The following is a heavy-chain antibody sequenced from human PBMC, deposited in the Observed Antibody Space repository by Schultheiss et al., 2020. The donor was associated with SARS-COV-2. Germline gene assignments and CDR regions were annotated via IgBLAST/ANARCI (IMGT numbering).Heavy chain of an antibody. CDR1: GFTFSSYS. D-gene: IGHD6-13*01. Sequence: GGSLRLSCAASGFTFSSYSMNWVRQAPGKGLEWVAVIWYDGSNKYYADSVKGRFTISRDNSKNTLYLQMNSLRAEDTAVYYCARDRYSSSWLDAFDIWGQGTMVTVSS. J-gene: IGHJ3*02. CDR2: IWYDGSNK. CDR3: ARDRYSSSWLDAFDI. V-gene: IGHV3-33*08.